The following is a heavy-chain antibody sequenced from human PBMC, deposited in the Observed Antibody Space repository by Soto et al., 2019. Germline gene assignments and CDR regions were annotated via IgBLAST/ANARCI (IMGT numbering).Heavy chain of an antibody. CDR1: GGSISSYY. D-gene: IGHD3-22*01. V-gene: IGHV4-59*01. CDR3: ARVRGYYPYYVDY. CDR2: IYYSGST. Sequence: QVQLQESGPGLVKPSETLSLTCTVSGGSISSYYWSWIRQPPGKGLEWIGYIYYSGSTNYNPSLKSRVTISVATSNNQFSLKLSSVTAADTAVYYCARVRGYYPYYVDYWGQGTLVTVSS. J-gene: IGHJ4*02.